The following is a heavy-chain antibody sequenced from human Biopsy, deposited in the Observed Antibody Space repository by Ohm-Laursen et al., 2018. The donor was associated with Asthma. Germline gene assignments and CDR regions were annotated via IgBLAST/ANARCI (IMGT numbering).Heavy chain of an antibody. D-gene: IGHD6-6*01. J-gene: IGHJ2*01. CDR2: IYYSGRT. CDR3: ARAVSSSSYWYFDL. Sequence: GTLSLTCTVSGDAMSTSGSYWGWIRQSPGKGLEWIGSIYYSGRTYYNPSLGSRFTISADTTKSHFSLKVTSVTAADTAVYYCARAVSSSSYWYFDLWGRGDLVTVSS. CDR1: GDAMSTSGSY. V-gene: IGHV4-39*02.